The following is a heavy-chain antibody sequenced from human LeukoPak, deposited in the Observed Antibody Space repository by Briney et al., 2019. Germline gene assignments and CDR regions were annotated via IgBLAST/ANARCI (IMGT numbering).Heavy chain of an antibody. CDR1: GFTFSSYD. J-gene: IGHJ4*02. CDR3: AKGWGGPYYGSGSYPD. V-gene: IGHV3-23*01. Sequence: PGGSLRLSCAASGFTFSSYDMSWVRQAPGKGLEWVSAISGSGGTTYYADSVKGRFTISRDNSKNTLYLQMNSLRAEDTAVYYCAKGWGGPYYGSGSYPDWGQGTLVIVSS. CDR2: ISGSGGTT. D-gene: IGHD3-10*01.